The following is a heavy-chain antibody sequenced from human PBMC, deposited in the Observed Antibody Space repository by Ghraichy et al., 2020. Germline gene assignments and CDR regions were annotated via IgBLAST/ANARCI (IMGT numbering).Heavy chain of an antibody. Sequence: GGSLRLSCAASGFTFDDYAMHWVRQAPGKGLEWVSGISWNSGSIGYADSVKGRFTISRDNAKNSLYLQMNSLRAEDTALYYCAKDYSSNWYGGGFDYWGQGTLVTVSS. CDR1: GFTFDDYA. V-gene: IGHV3-9*01. D-gene: IGHD6-13*01. CDR2: ISWNSGSI. J-gene: IGHJ4*02. CDR3: AKDYSSNWYGGGFDY.